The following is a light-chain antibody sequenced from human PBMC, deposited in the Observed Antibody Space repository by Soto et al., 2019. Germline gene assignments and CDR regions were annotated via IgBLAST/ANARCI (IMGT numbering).Light chain of an antibody. CDR1: QSVSGN. Sequence: ETVMTQSPATLSVSPGERATLSCRASQSVSGNLAWYQQKPGQAPRLLIYSASTRATGVPGRFSGSGSGTEFTLTISSLQSEDSAGYYCQQYNNWPRTFGQGTKVDIK. V-gene: IGKV3-15*01. CDR2: SAS. J-gene: IGKJ1*01. CDR3: QQYNNWPRT.